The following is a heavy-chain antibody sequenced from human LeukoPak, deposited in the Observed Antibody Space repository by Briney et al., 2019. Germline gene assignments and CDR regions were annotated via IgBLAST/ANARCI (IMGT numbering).Heavy chain of an antibody. Sequence: PGGSLRLSCAASEFTFSNYWMNWVRQAPGKGLEWVSVIYSGGSTYYADSVKGRFTISRDNSKNTLYLQMNSLRAEDTAVYYCARVIVTGYYDAFDIWGQGTMVTVSS. D-gene: IGHD3-9*01. J-gene: IGHJ3*02. CDR1: EFTFSNYW. CDR2: IYSGGST. V-gene: IGHV3-53*01. CDR3: ARVIVTGYYDAFDI.